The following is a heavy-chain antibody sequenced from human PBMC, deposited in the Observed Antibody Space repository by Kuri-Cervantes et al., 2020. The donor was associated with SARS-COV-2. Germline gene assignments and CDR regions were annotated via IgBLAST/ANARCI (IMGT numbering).Heavy chain of an antibody. J-gene: IGHJ6*03. CDR2: IYTSGST. V-gene: IGHV4-4*07. Sequence: GSLRLSCAVSGYSISSSYYWSWIRQPAGKGLEWIGRIYTSGSTNYNPSLKSRVTMSVDTSKNQFSLKLSSVTAADTAVYYCARGYYYYYYMDVWGKGTTVTISS. CDR1: GYSISSSYY. CDR3: ARGYYYYYYMDV.